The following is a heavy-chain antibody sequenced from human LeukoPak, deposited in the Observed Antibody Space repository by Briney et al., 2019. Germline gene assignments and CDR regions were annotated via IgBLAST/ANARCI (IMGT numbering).Heavy chain of an antibody. CDR1: GFTFSDYY. Sequence: GGSLRLSCAASGFTFSDYYMSWIRQAPGKGLEWVSYITSSGSTIYYADSLKGRFTISRDNAKNSLYLQMNSLRAEDTAVYYCARLRRRYYDFWSGYSHLDYWGQGTLVTVSS. CDR3: ARLRRRYYDFWSGYSHLDY. D-gene: IGHD3-3*01. V-gene: IGHV3-11*04. CDR2: ITSSGSTI. J-gene: IGHJ4*02.